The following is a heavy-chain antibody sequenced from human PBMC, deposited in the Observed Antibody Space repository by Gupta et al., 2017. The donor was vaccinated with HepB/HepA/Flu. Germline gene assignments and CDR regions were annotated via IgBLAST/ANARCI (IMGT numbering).Heavy chain of an antibody. CDR3: ARGAGWYLY. CDR1: GGSISSDY. J-gene: IGHJ4*02. D-gene: IGHD6-19*01. CDR2: IYYSGST. Sequence: QVQLQESGPGLVKPSETLSLTCSVSGGSISSDYWSWLRQPPGKGLEWIGYIYYSGSTKYTSSLKSRVTISVDTSKNQFSLELGSVTAADSAVYYCARGAGWYLYWGQGTLVTVSS. V-gene: IGHV4-59*01.